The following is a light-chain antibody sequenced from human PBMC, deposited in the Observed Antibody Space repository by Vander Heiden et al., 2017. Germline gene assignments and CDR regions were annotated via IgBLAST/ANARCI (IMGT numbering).Light chain of an antibody. CDR3: QQDGSSPHT. CDR1: QSVNSGY. J-gene: IGKJ2*01. CDR2: GTS. Sequence: GTLPLSPGERATLSCRASQSVNSGYLAWYHKKPGQAPRLLIYGTSNRATGTPDRFSGSGSETDFTLTITRLEPEDFAVYYCQQDGSSPHTFGQGTRVEIK. V-gene: IGKV3-20*01.